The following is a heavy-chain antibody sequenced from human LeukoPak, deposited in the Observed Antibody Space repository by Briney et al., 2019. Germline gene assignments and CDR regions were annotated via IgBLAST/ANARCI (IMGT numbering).Heavy chain of an antibody. Sequence: PSETLSLTCTVSGGSISGYYWSWIRQPPGKALEWIAYIDYSGDTNSNPSLKSRVTISVDTSKNQFSLRLSSVTAADTAFYYCARHPPGLRYFDPWGQGTLVTVSS. CDR1: GGSISGYY. J-gene: IGHJ5*02. V-gene: IGHV4-59*08. CDR2: IDYSGDT. D-gene: IGHD3-9*01. CDR3: ARHPPGLRYFDP.